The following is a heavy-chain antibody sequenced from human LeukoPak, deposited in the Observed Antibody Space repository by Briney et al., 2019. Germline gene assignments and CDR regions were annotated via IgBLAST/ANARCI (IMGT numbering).Heavy chain of an antibody. CDR3: AGSLAYCGGDCRLGDY. J-gene: IGHJ4*02. V-gene: IGHV3-66*01. Sequence: GGSLRLSCAASGITVSNNYMGWVRQAPGEGLELGSVVNTVDTTYYADSVRGRFTISRDNSENTLYLQMNSLRVEDTAVYYCAGSLAYCGGDCRLGDYWGQGSLVTVSS. D-gene: IGHD2-21*02. CDR2: VNTVDTT. CDR1: GITVSNNY.